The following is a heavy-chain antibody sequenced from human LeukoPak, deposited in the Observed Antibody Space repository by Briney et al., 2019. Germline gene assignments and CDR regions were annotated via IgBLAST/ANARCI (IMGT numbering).Heavy chain of an antibody. CDR3: AREAYCGGDCYSWFDP. Sequence: PSETLSLTCTVSGGSISSYYWSWIRQPPGKGLEWIGYIYYSGSTNYNPSLKSRVTISVDTSKNQFSLKLSSVTAADTAVYYCAREAYCGGDCYSWFDPWGQGTLVTVSS. CDR2: IYYSGST. V-gene: IGHV4-59*01. J-gene: IGHJ5*02. D-gene: IGHD2-21*02. CDR1: GGSISSYY.